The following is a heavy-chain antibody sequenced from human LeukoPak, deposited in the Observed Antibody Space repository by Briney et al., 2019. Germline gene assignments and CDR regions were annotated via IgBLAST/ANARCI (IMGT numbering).Heavy chain of an antibody. Sequence: PGGSLRLSCAASGFTFSSYAMSWVRQAPGKGLEWVSSISGSGGSTYYADSVKGRFTISRDNSKNTLYLQMNSLRAEDTAVYYCAKFGRVFDTSGYYWFPNWGQGILVTVSS. CDR3: AKFGRVFDTSGYYWFPN. J-gene: IGHJ4*02. D-gene: IGHD3-22*01. V-gene: IGHV3-23*01. CDR2: ISGSGGST. CDR1: GFTFSSYA.